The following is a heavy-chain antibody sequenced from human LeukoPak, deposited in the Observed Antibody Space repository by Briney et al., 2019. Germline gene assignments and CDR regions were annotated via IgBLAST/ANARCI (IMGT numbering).Heavy chain of an antibody. Sequence: GGSLRLSCAASGFNFNIYAMNWVRQAPGKGLEWVSSIATSSDYIYYAGSLKGRFTISRDNAKNSLYLHMNSLRPDDTAVYYCARGRSITILRGVAISDGFDIWGQGTKVTVS. V-gene: IGHV3-21*06. CDR2: IATSSDYI. CDR3: ARGRSITILRGVAISDGFDI. CDR1: GFNFNIYA. D-gene: IGHD3-10*01. J-gene: IGHJ3*02.